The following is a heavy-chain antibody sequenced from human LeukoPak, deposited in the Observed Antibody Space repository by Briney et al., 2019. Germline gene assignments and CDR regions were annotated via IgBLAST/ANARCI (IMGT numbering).Heavy chain of an antibody. J-gene: IGHJ4*02. CDR1: GFTFSYHW. Sequence: PGGSLTLSCAASGFTFSYHWMTWVRQAPGKGLEWVANIKNDGAVKNYVDSVKGRFTISRDNAKNSLYLQMNSLRAEDTAVYYCAKTDCSSTSCLTPDYWGQGTLVTVSS. D-gene: IGHD2-2*01. V-gene: IGHV3-7*03. CDR2: IKNDGAVK. CDR3: AKTDCSSTSCLTPDY.